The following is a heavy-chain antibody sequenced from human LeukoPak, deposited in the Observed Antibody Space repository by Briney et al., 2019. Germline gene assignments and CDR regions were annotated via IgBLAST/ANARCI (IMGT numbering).Heavy chain of an antibody. J-gene: IGHJ1*01. V-gene: IGHV3-30*04. CDR1: GFTFSTYA. CDR2: ISYDGSSK. CDR3: ARASYGSSGYYYAEYFQH. Sequence: GRSLRLSCAASGFTFSTYAMHWVRQAPGKGLEWVAVISYDGSSKYYADSVKGRFTISRDNSKNTLYLQMNSLRAEDTAVYYCARASYGSSGYYYAEYFQHWGQGTLVTVSS. D-gene: IGHD3-22*01.